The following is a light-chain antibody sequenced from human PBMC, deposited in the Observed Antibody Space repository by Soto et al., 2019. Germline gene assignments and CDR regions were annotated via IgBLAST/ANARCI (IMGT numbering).Light chain of an antibody. V-gene: IGLV1-51*01. CDR3: ASWDSSLSAYV. J-gene: IGLJ1*01. CDR2: DNN. CDR1: SSNIGNEY. Sequence: QSVLTQPPSVSAAPGQKVTISCSGSSSNIGNEYVSWYQQFPRTAPKLLIYDNNKRPSGIPDRFSGSKSGTSATLGITGLQTGDEADYYCASWDSSLSAYVFGTGTKVTVL.